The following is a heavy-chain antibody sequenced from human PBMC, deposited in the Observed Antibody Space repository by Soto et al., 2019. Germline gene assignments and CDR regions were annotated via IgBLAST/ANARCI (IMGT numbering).Heavy chain of an antibody. J-gene: IGHJ6*03. Sequence: SVKVSCKASGYTFTSFDINWVRQASGQGLEWMGRIIPILGIANYAQKFQGRVTITADKSTSTAYMELSSLRSEDTAVYYCAITVILVHYYYYMDVWGKGTTVTVSS. CDR2: IIPILGIA. CDR1: GYTFTSFD. CDR3: AITVILVHYYYYMDV. D-gene: IGHD4-4*01. V-gene: IGHV1-69*04.